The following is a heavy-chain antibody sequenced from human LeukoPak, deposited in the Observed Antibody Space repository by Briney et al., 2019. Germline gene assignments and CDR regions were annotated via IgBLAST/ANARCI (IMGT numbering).Heavy chain of an antibody. CDR3: AAGPMVRRLYYYYYGMDV. J-gene: IGHJ6*02. CDR1: GYTLTELS. Sequence: ASVKVSCKVSGYTLTELSMHWVRQAPGKGLEWMGGFDPEDGETIYAQKFQGRVTMTEDTSTDTAYMELSSLRSEDTAVYYCAAGPMVRRLYYYYYGMDVWGQGTTVTVSS. CDR2: FDPEDGET. D-gene: IGHD3-10*01. V-gene: IGHV1-24*01.